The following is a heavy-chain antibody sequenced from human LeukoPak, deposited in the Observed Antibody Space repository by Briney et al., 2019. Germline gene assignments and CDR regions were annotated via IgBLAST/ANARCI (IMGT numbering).Heavy chain of an antibody. CDR3: AKDEGGVDTAMNY. CDR2: ISGSGGST. J-gene: IGHJ4*02. Sequence: ETLSLTCTVSGGSISSSSYYWGWLRQPPGKGLEWVSAISGSGGSTYYADSVKGRFTISRDNSKNTLYLQMNSLRAEDTAVYYCAKDEGGVDTAMNYWGQGTLVTVSS. D-gene: IGHD5-18*01. V-gene: IGHV3-23*01. CDR1: GGSISSSSYY.